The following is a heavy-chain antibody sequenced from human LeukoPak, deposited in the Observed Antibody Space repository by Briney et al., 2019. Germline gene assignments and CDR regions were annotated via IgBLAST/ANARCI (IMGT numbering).Heavy chain of an antibody. CDR2: INPDGITT. V-gene: IGHV3-74*01. Sequence: PGGSLRLSCAASGFTFSTYWMHWVRQAPGKGLEWVSRINPDGITTTCADSVKGRFTISRDNAKNTLFLQMNSLRAEDTAVYYCARDYYHGMDVWGQGTTITVSS. J-gene: IGHJ6*02. CDR1: GFTFSTYW. CDR3: ARDYYHGMDV.